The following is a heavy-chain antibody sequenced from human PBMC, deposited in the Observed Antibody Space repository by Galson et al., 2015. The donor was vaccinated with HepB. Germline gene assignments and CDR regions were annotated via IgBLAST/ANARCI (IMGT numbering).Heavy chain of an antibody. J-gene: IGHJ5*02. CDR1: GFTFSRYV. Sequence: SLRLSCAASGFTFSRYVMSWVRQGPGKGLECVAGISESGDITDYADSVKGRFTISRDNSRYTVYLQMSDLRVEDTGVYYCANIPIRMTGRGLGSWGQGTQVTVSS. D-gene: IGHD3-9*01. CDR2: ISESGDIT. V-gene: IGHV3-23*01. CDR3: ANIPIRMTGRGLGS.